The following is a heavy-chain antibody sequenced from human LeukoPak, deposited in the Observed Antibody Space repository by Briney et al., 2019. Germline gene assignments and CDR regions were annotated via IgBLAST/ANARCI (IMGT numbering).Heavy chain of an antibody. J-gene: IGHJ3*02. D-gene: IGHD1-26*01. V-gene: IGHV3-23*01. CDR2: ISGSGGST. CDR3: AKYAVDDRPTLYSGSYYTMPIAFDI. CDR1: GFTFSSYA. Sequence: GSLRLSCAASGFTFSSYAMSWVRQAPGKGLEWVSAISGSGGSTYYADSVKGRFTISRDNSKNTLYLQMNSLRAEDTAVYYCAKYAVDDRPTLYSGSYYTMPIAFDIWGQGTMVTVSS.